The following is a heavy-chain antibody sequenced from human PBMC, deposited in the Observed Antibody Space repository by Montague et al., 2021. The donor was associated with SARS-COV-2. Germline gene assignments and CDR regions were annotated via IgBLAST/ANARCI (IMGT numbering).Heavy chain of an antibody. CDR2: VSGSTTNT. CDR3: AKDHPVYDTSGYYHYGASDI. Sequence: SLRLSCAASGFTFSSYAMSWVRQAPGKGLEWVSTVSGSTTNTFYADSVKGRFTISRDNSKNTLYLQMNSLRVEDSAVYYCAKDHPVYDTSGYYHYGASDIWGQGTVVTVSS. J-gene: IGHJ3*02. CDR1: GFTFSSYA. V-gene: IGHV3-23*01. D-gene: IGHD3-22*01.